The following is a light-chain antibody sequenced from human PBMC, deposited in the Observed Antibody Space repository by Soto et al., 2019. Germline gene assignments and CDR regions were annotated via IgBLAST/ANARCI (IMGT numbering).Light chain of an antibody. CDR2: KAS. J-gene: IGKJ1*01. CDR1: QSISSW. V-gene: IGKV1-5*03. CDR3: QQYNSYPWT. Sequence: DIQMTQSPSTLSASVGDRVTITCRASQSISSWLAWYQQKPGKAPKLLIYKASSLESRVPSRFSGGGSGTEFTLTISSLQPDDFATYYCQQYNSYPWTFGQGTKVEIK.